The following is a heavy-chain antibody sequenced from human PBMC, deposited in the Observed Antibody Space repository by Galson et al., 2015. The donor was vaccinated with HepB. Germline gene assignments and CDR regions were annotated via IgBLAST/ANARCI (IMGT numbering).Heavy chain of an antibody. CDR2: IYSSGFT. CDR3: ARGSSWTGGHDYFDY. Sequence: SLRLSCAASGFTVSSNYMSWVRQAPGKGLEWVSVIYSSGFTYYADSVKGSFTITGDNSKNTLYLQMNSRRAEDTAAYYCARGSSWTGGHDYFDYWGQGTLATVSS. V-gene: IGHV3-66*01. CDR1: GFTVSSNY. D-gene: IGHD6-13*01. J-gene: IGHJ4*02.